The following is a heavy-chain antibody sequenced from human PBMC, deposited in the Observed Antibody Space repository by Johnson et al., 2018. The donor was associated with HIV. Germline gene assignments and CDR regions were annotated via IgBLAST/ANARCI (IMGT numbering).Heavy chain of an antibody. J-gene: IGHJ3*01. D-gene: IGHD6-19*01. V-gene: IGHV3-74*01. CDR1: GFTFSDHW. CDR2: INGDGTGS. Sequence: VQLVESGGGLVQPGGSLRLSCGASGFTFSDHWMQWVRQVPGQGLVWVSRINGDGTGSTYADSVQGRFTIARDNAKNTLYLEMKSLRREDTGFYHCVRTSCSGARCLGYDPFDVWGQGTVVSVSP. CDR3: VRTSCSGARCLGYDPFDV.